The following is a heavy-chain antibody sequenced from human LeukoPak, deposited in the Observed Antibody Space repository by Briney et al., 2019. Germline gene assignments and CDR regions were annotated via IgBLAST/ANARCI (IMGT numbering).Heavy chain of an antibody. D-gene: IGHD6-13*01. Sequence: SETLSLTCAVYGGSFSGYYWSWIRQPPGKGLEWIGEINQSGSTNYNPSLKSRVTISVDTSKNQFSLKLSSVTAADTAVYYCARSPAAPVGYWGQGTLVTVSS. CDR3: ARSPAAPVGY. CDR1: GGSFSGYY. J-gene: IGHJ4*02. V-gene: IGHV4-34*01. CDR2: INQSGST.